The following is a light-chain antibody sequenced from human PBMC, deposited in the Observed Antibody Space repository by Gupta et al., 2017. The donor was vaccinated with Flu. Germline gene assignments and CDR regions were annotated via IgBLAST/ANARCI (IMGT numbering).Light chain of an antibody. CDR3: MQTLQTPPT. CDR1: QSLLHSNGYNY. J-gene: IGKJ1*01. CDR2: LGS. Sequence: DIVMTQSPLYLPVTPGEPASISCRSSQSLLHSNGYNYLDWYLQKPGQSPQLLIYLGSNRASGVPDRFSGSGSGTDFTLKISRVEAEDAGVYYCMQTLQTPPTFGQGTKMEIK. V-gene: IGKV2-28*01.